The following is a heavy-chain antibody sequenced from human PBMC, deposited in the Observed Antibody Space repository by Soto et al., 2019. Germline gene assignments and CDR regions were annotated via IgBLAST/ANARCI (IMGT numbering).Heavy chain of an antibody. J-gene: IGHJ4*02. CDR2: IKEDGSER. CDR3: ARATGADKEDY. D-gene: IGHD3-10*01. V-gene: IGHV3-7*04. CDR1: GFTFIPSW. Sequence: GASVRLSCAASGFTFIPSWLSWVRQAPGKGLEWVANIKEDGSERYYVASVKGRFTISRDNAKNSLYLQMNSLRAEDTAVYYCARATGADKEDYWGQGT.